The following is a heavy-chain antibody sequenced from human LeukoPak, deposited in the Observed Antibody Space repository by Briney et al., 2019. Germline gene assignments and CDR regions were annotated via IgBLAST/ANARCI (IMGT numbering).Heavy chain of an antibody. V-gene: IGHV1-18*01. J-gene: IGHJ6*04. CDR2: ISAYNVNT. D-gene: IGHD6-13*01. CDR3: ARGLIAAAGMDV. CDR1: GYTFTNFA. Sequence: PSVKVSCKASGYTFTNFAISWVRQAPGQGREWMGWISAYNVNTNYAQKFQGRVTMTPDTSTTKDYMELRNLKSDDTAVYFCARGLIAAAGMDVWGKGTTVTVSS.